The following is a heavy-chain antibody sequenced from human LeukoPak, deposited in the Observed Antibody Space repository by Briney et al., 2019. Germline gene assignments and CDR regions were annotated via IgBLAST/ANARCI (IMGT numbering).Heavy chain of an antibody. V-gene: IGHV3-43*01. J-gene: IGHJ5*02. D-gene: IGHD6-19*01. CDR3: ARDRWGNGWYT. Sequence: PGGSLRLSCAASGFTFDDYTMHWVRQAPGKGLEWVSLISWDGGSTYYADSVKGRFTISRDNSKNTLYVQMNSLRAEDTAVYYCARDRWGNGWYTWGQGTLVTVSS. CDR2: ISWDGGST. CDR1: GFTFDDYT.